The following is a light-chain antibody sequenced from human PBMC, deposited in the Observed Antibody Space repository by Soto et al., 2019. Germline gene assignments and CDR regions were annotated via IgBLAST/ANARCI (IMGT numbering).Light chain of an antibody. CDR1: QSVSSN. CDR3: QQYNNWPRT. CDR2: GAS. Sequence: EIMMTQSPAPLSLSPGERATPSFRASQSVSSNLAWYQQKPGQAPRLLIYGASTRATGIPARFSGSGSGTEFTLTISSLQSEDFAVYYCQQYNNWPRTFGQGTKVDIK. J-gene: IGKJ1*01. V-gene: IGKV3-15*01.